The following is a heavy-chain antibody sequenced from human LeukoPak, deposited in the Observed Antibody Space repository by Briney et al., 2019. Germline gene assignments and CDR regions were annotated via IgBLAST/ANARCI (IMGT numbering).Heavy chain of an antibody. Sequence: VSVKVSCKASGYTFTSYVIHWVRQAPGQSLEWMGWINGGNGNTGYSQTFQGRVTLTRDTSANTAYMELSSLRSEDTAVYYCAKDKWVTTDGMDVWGRGTTVTVSS. D-gene: IGHD4-17*01. CDR2: INGGNGNT. CDR3: AKDKWVTTDGMDV. CDR1: GYTFTSYV. V-gene: IGHV1-3*01. J-gene: IGHJ6*04.